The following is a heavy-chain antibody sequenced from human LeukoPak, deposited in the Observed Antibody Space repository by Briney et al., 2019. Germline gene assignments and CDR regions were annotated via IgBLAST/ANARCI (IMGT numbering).Heavy chain of an antibody. D-gene: IGHD3-22*01. V-gene: IGHV3-30-3*01. CDR1: GFTFSSYW. CDR3: ARDSRYYYDSSGYYSDAFDI. Sequence: GGSLRLSCAASGFTFSSYWMSWVRQAPGKGLEWVAVISYDGSNKYYADSVKGRFTISRDNSKNTLYLQMNSLRAEDTAVYYCARDSRYYYDSSGYYSDAFDIWGQGTMVTVSS. CDR2: ISYDGSNK. J-gene: IGHJ3*02.